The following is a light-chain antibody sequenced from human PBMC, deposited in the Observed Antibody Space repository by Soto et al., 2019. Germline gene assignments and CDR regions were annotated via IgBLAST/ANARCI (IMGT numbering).Light chain of an antibody. J-gene: IGKJ2*01. Sequence: EIVMRQSPATLSVSPGERAPLSCKASQSICSKSAWYQQKPGQAPRLLIYGASTRATGVPARFSGSGSGTEFTLTISSLQSEDFAVYYRQQYNNWPPYTFGQGTKLEIK. CDR3: QQYNNWPPYT. CDR1: QSICSK. V-gene: IGKV3-15*01. CDR2: GAS.